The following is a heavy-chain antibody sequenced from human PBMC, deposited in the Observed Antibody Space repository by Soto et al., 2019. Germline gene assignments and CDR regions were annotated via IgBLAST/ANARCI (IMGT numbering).Heavy chain of an antibody. D-gene: IGHD5-18*01. CDR2: ISGSGGST. V-gene: IGHV3-23*01. CDR3: AKAVQLWFLSAHLDY. Sequence: VQLLESGGGLVQPGGSLRLSCAASGFTFSSYVMSWVRQAPGKGLEWVSAISGSGGSTYYADSVKGRFTISRDNSKNTLYLQMNSLRAEDTAVYYCAKAVQLWFLSAHLDYWGQGTLVTVSS. CDR1: GFTFSSYV. J-gene: IGHJ4*02.